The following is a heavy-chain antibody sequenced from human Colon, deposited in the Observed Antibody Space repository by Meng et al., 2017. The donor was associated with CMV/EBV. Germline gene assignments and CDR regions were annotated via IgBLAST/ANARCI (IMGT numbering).Heavy chain of an antibody. V-gene: IGHV3-33*06. D-gene: IGHD6-19*01. CDR2: IWFDDSKK. CDR1: GFNFGSHG. Sequence: SCEASGFNFGSHGMHWVRQAPGKGLEWLAVIWFDDSKKHYADSLKGRFTISRDNFKNTLYLHMDNLGADDTAVYYCAKVRDSGGWGSLDHWGQGILVTVSS. CDR3: AKVRDSGGWGSLDH. J-gene: IGHJ4*02.